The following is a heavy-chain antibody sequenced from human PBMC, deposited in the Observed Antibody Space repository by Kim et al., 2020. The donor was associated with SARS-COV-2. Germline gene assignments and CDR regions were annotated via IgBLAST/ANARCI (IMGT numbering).Heavy chain of an antibody. V-gene: IGHV3-23*01. CDR2: ISASGGST. Sequence: GGSLRLSCAASGFIFSSYAMSWVRQAPGKGLEWVSAISASGGSTYYADSVKGRFAISRDNSKNTLYLQMNSLRADDTALYYCAKDAFGSWELLDYYYGLDGRGQGTTVTVSS. D-gene: IGHD1-26*01. CDR1: GFIFSSYA. CDR3: AKDAFGSWELLDYYYGLDG. J-gene: IGHJ6*01.